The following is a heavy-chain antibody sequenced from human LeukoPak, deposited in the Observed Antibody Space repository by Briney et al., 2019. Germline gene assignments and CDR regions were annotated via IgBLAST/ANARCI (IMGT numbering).Heavy chain of an antibody. Sequence: GGSLRLSCVASGFPFSSYWMTWVRQAPGKGLEWVANIKQDGSKKSYVDSVKGRFTISRDNAKNSLYLQMNSLRAEDTAAFYCARDQYDTWSRRGNFDSWGQGTLVIVSS. CDR1: GFPFSSYW. V-gene: IGHV3-7*03. D-gene: IGHD3-3*01. CDR2: IKQDGSKK. CDR3: ARDQYDTWSRRGNFDS. J-gene: IGHJ4*02.